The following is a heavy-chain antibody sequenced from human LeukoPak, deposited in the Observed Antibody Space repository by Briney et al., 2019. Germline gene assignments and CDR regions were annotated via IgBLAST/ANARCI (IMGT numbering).Heavy chain of an antibody. CDR2: IYYSGST. D-gene: IGHD3-22*01. J-gene: IGHJ4*02. CDR3: ARDRYYYDSSGQRYFDY. CDR1: GGSISSYY. Sequence: SETLSLTCTVSGGSISSYYWSWIRQPPGKGLEWIGYIYYSGSTNYNPSLKSRVTISVDTSKNQFSLKLSPVTAADTAVYYCARDRYYYDSSGQRYFDYWGQGTLVTVSS. V-gene: IGHV4-59*01.